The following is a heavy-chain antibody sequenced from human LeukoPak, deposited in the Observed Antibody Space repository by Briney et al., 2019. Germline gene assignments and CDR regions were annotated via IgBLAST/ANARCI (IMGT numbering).Heavy chain of an antibody. CDR1: GYTVTAYY. CDR2: INPNSGDT. CDR3: ARDLASTPYWELDY. J-gene: IGHJ4*02. D-gene: IGHD1-26*01. Sequence: ASVKVSCKASGYTVTAYYIHWVRRAPGQGLEWMGRINPNSGDTDYAQEFQGRVTMTRDTSITTAQMELTRLRSDDTAVYYCARDLASTPYWELDYWGQGTLLTVSS. V-gene: IGHV1-2*06.